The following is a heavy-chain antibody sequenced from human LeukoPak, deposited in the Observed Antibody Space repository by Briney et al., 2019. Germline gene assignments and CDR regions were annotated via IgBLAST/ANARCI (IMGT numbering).Heavy chain of an antibody. J-gene: IGHJ5*02. V-gene: IGHV4-38-2*01. CDR2: IYHIGNT. CDR1: GYSINSGYY. CDR3: ARHGDYSNYLNWFDP. Sequence: TETLSLTCAVSGYSINSGYYWGWIRQPPGKGLEWIGSIYHIGNTYYNPSLKGRVTISVDTSKNQFSLKLSSVTAADTAVYYCARHGDYSNYLNWFDPWGQGTLVTVSS. D-gene: IGHD4-11*01.